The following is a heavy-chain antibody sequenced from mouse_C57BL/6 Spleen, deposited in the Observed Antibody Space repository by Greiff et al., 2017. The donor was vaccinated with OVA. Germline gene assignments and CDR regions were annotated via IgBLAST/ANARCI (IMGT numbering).Heavy chain of an antibody. D-gene: IGHD2-5*01. Sequence: EVKLMESGAELVRPGASVKLSCTASGFNIKDDYMHWVKQRPEQGLEWIGWIDPENGDTEYASKFQGKATITADTSSNTAYLQLSSLTSEDTAVYYCTTYSNYGAWFAYWGQGTLDTVSA. CDR2: IDPENGDT. V-gene: IGHV14-4*01. J-gene: IGHJ3*01. CDR1: GFNIKDDY. CDR3: TTYSNYGAWFAY.